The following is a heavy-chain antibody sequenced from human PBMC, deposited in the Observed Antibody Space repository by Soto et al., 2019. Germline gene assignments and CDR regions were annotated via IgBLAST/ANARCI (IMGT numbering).Heavy chain of an antibody. CDR2: IFHSGST. V-gene: IGHV4-4*02. CDR1: GGSISSSNW. Sequence: QVQLQESGPRLVKASGTLSLTCAVSGGSISSSNWWSWVRQPPGKGLEWLGEIFHSGSTNYNPSLKSRVAISVDKSKNQFSLKLSSVTAADTAVYYCASTSGSGFDFDSWGKGALVTVSS. CDR3: ASTSGSGFDFDS. D-gene: IGHD1-26*01. J-gene: IGHJ4*02.